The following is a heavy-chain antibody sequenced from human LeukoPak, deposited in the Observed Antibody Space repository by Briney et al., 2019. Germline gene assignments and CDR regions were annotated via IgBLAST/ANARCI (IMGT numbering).Heavy chain of an antibody. CDR1: GFSFSDAW. CDR2: IESKTDGGTT. J-gene: IGHJ4*02. Sequence: PGGSLRLSCAASGFSFSDAWMSWVRQIPGKGLEWVGRIESKTDGGTTDYAAPVKGRFTISRDDSKNTLYLQMNSLKTEDTAVYYCTTADHYYDSSGYSDFDYWGQGTLVTVSS. D-gene: IGHD3-22*01. CDR3: TTADHYYDSSGYSDFDY. V-gene: IGHV3-15*04.